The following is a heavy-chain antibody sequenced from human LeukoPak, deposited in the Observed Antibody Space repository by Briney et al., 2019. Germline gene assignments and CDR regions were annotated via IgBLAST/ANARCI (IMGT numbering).Heavy chain of an antibody. D-gene: IGHD6-13*01. J-gene: IGHJ6*02. V-gene: IGHV3-66*04. CDR2: IYSGGST. Sequence: GGSLRLSCAASGFTVSSNYMSWVRQAPGKGLEWVSVIYSGGSTYYADSVKGRFTISRDNSKNTLYLQMNSLRAEDTAVYYCARHIAAADPTYYYYGMDVWGQGTTVTVSS. CDR3: ARHIAAADPTYYYYGMDV. CDR1: GFTVSSNY.